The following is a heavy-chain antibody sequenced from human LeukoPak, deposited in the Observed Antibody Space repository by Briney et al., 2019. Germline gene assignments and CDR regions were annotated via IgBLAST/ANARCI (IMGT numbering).Heavy chain of an antibody. V-gene: IGHV1-69*04. CDR3: ARLSESIAAAGGPHGAFDI. J-gene: IGHJ3*02. CDR2: IIPILGIA. D-gene: IGHD6-13*01. CDR1: GGTFSSYA. Sequence: GSSVKVSCKASGGTFSSYAISWVRQAPGQGLEWMGRIIPILGIANYAQKFQGRVTITTDESTSTAYMELSSLRSEDTAVYYCARLSESIAAAGGPHGAFDIWGQGTMVTVSS.